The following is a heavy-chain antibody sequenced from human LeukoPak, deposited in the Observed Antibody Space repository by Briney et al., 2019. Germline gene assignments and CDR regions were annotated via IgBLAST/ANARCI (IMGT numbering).Heavy chain of an antibody. CDR1: GYTFTSYY. V-gene: IGHV1-46*01. CDR2: INPSGGST. Sequence: ASVKVSCKASGYTFTSYYMHWVRQAPGQGLEWMGIINPSGGSTSYAQKFQGRVTMTRDMSTSTVYMELSSLRSEDTAVYYCARDTRGMVATRGYYYMDVWGKGTTVTVSS. CDR3: ARDTRGMVATRGYYYMDV. J-gene: IGHJ6*03. D-gene: IGHD5-12*01.